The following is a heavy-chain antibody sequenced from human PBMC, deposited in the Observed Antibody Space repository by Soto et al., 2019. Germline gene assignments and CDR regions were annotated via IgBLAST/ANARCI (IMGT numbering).Heavy chain of an antibody. J-gene: IGHJ5*02. V-gene: IGHV1-46*03. CDR2: INPSGGST. CDR3: ASGDTSYNWFDP. Sequence: ASVKVSCKASGYTFTSYYMHWVRQAPGQGLEWMGIINPSGGSTSYAQKFQGRVTMTRDTSTSTVYMELSSLRSEDTAMYYCASGDTSYNWFDPWGKGTLVTVSS. D-gene: IGHD3-16*01. CDR1: GYTFTSYY.